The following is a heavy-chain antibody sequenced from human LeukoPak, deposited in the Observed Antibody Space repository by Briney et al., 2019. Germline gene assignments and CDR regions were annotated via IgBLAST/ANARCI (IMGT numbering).Heavy chain of an antibody. CDR3: ATQHLYFRGGSCGSHFDY. V-gene: IGHV4-59*08. Sequence: SETLSLTCTVSGGSISSYYWSWIRQPPGKGLEWIGYIYYSGSTNYNPSLKSRVTISVDTSKNQFSLKLSSVTAADTAVYYCATQHLYFRGGSCGSHFDYWGQGTLVTVSS. J-gene: IGHJ4*02. CDR1: GGSISSYY. D-gene: IGHD2-15*01. CDR2: IYYSGST.